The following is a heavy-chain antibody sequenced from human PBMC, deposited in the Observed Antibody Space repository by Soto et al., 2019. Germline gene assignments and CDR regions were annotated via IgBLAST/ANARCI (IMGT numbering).Heavy chain of an antibody. CDR2: IYSGGST. J-gene: IGHJ6*02. CDR3: AKDRADYDYVWGSYRNGMDV. V-gene: IGHV3-53*04. D-gene: IGHD3-16*02. CDR1: GFTVRSNY. Sequence: GGSLRLSCAASGFTVRSNYMSWVRQAPGKGLEWVSVIYSGGSTYYADSVKGRFTISRHNSKNTLYLQMNSLRAEDTAVYYCAKDRADYDYVWGSYRNGMDVWGQGTTVTVSS.